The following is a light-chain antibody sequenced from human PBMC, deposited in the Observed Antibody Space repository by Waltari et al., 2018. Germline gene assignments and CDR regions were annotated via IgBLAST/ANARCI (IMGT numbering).Light chain of an antibody. CDR3: QQYYSTLV. CDR1: QSLLYSSDNKNY. CDR2: WAS. V-gene: IGKV4-1*01. Sequence: DIVMTQSPDSLAVSLGERATIKCKYSQSLLYSSDNKNYLAWYQQKPGQPPKLLIYWASTRESGVPDRFSGGGSGTDFTLTISSLQAEDVAIYYCQQYYSTLVVGQGTKLEIK. J-gene: IGKJ2*01.